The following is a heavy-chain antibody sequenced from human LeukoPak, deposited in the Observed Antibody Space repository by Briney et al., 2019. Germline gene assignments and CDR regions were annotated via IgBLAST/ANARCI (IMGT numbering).Heavy chain of an antibody. D-gene: IGHD3-3*01. J-gene: IGHJ4*02. CDR2: ISYDGSNK. V-gene: IGHV3-30-3*01. Sequence: GGSLRLSCAASGFTFSSYAMHWVRQAPGKGLEWVAVISYDGSNKYYADSVKGRFTISRDNSKNTLYLQMNSLRAEDTAVYYCARDPWGGGGITIFGVVIIGGSFDYWSQGTLVTVSS. CDR3: ARDPWGGGGITIFGVVIIGGSFDY. CDR1: GFTFSSYA.